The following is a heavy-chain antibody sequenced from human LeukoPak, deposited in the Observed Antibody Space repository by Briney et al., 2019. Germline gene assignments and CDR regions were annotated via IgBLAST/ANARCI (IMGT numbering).Heavy chain of an antibody. D-gene: IGHD2-8*01. CDR2: INHSGST. Sequence: PSETLSLTCAVYGGSFSGYYWSWIRQPPGKGLEWIGEINHSGSTNYNPSLKSRVTISVDTSKNQFSLKLSSVTAADTAVYYCARDTWSAFDPWGQGTLVTVSS. CDR3: ARDTWSAFDP. CDR1: GGSFSGYY. V-gene: IGHV4-34*01. J-gene: IGHJ5*02.